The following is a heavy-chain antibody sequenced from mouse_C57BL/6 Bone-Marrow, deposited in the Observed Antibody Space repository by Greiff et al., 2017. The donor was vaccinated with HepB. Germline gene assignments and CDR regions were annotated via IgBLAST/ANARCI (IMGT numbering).Heavy chain of an antibody. Sequence: VKLVESGAELARPGASVKLSCKASGYTFTSYGISWVKQRTGQGLEWIGEIYPRSGNTYYNEKFKGKATLTADKSSSTAYMELRSLTSEDSAVYFCAKPRWLRAFAYWGQGTLVTVSA. CDR1: GYTFTSYG. D-gene: IGHD2-3*01. CDR2: IYPRSGNT. J-gene: IGHJ3*01. CDR3: AKPRWLRAFAY. V-gene: IGHV1-81*01.